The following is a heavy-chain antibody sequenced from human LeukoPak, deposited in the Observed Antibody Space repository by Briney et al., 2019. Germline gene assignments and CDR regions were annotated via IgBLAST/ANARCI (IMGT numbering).Heavy chain of an antibody. D-gene: IGHD4-11*01. Sequence: GASVKVSCKASGGTFSSYAISWVRQAPGQGLEWMGGIIPIFGTANYAQKFQGRVTITADESTSTAYMELSSLRSEDTAVYYCARDPGTHDYPQYFQHWGQGTLVTVSS. CDR2: IIPIFGTA. CDR1: GGTFSSYA. J-gene: IGHJ1*01. CDR3: ARDPGTHDYPQYFQH. V-gene: IGHV1-69*13.